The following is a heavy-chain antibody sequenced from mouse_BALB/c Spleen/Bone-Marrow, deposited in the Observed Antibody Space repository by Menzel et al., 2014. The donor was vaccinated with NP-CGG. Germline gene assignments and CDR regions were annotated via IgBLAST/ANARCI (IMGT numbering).Heavy chain of an antibody. V-gene: IGHV1-9*01. CDR2: ILPGSGST. D-gene: IGHD2-4*01. CDR1: GYTFSSDW. CDR3: ARTMIRGYFDV. J-gene: IGHJ1*01. Sequence: QVQLKQSGADLMKPGASIKISCKATGYTFSSDWIGWVKQRPGHGLEWIGEILPGSGSTNYNEKFKGKATFTADTSSNTAYMQLSSLTSEDSAVYYCARTMIRGYFDVWGAGTTVTVSS.